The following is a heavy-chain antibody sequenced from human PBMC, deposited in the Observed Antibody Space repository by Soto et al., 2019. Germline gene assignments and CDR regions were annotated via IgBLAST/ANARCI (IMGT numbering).Heavy chain of an antibody. V-gene: IGHV4-39*01. CDR3: ARQAPLFGPYYYYMDV. D-gene: IGHD3-3*01. Sequence: KASETLSLTCTVSGGSISSSSYYWGWIRQPPGKGLEWIGSIYYSGSTYYNPSLKSRVTISVDTSKNQFSLKLSSVTAADTAVYYCARQAPLFGPYYYYMDVWGKGTTVTVSS. CDR2: IYYSGST. CDR1: GGSISSSSYY. J-gene: IGHJ6*03.